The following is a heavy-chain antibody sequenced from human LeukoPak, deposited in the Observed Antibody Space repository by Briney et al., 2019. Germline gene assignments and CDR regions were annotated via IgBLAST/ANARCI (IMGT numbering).Heavy chain of an antibody. V-gene: IGHV4-4*02. CDR3: ARGSGYSSSSVDY. J-gene: IGHJ4*02. D-gene: IGHD6-6*01. Sequence: SETLSLTCAVSGGSLNSTNWWSWVRQAPGKGLEWIGEIYHSGTTSYNPSLKSRVTISVDKSKNQFSLNVNSLTAADTAVYYCARGSGYSSSSVDYWGQGTLVTVSS. CDR2: IYHSGTT. CDR1: GGSLNSTNW.